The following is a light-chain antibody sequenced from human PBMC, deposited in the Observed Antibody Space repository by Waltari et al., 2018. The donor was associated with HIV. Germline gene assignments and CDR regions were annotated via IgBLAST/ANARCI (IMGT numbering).Light chain of an antibody. J-gene: IGKJ5*01. CDR3: QERSNWPPIT. V-gene: IGKV3-11*01. CDR1: QSVGTF. Sequence: EIVLTQSPATMSLSPGERATLSCRASQSVGTFLGWYQQKPGQAPRLLVYDASNTAAGIPARFRGSGSGTGFTLTISSLEPEDSAVYYCQERSNWPPITFGQGTRLEIK. CDR2: DAS.